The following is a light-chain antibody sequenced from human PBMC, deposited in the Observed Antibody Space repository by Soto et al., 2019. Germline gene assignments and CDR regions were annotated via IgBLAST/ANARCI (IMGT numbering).Light chain of an antibody. CDR2: DAS. CDR1: QSVSSY. V-gene: IGKV3-11*01. J-gene: IGKJ4*01. CDR3: QQRSNWPLLT. Sequence: EIVLTQSPATLSLSPGERATLSCRASQSVSSYLAWYQQNPGQAPRLLIDDASNRATGIPARFSGSGSGTDFTLTISSLEPEDFAVYYCQQRSNWPLLTFGGGNKVEIK.